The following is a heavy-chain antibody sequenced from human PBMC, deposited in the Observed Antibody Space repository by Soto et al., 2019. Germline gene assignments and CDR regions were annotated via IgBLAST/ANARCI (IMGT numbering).Heavy chain of an antibody. D-gene: IGHD3-3*01. J-gene: IGHJ4*02. CDR2: IYYTGTS. CDR3: ARLGGYYQAFDN. Sequence: SETLSLTCTVSGDSISNYYWSWIRQPPGKGLEWVGYIYYTGTSKYNPSLKSRVTISVDSSKNQFSLKLDSVTAADTAVYYCARLGGYYQAFDNWGQGTLVTVSS. CDR1: GDSISNYY. V-gene: IGHV4-59*08.